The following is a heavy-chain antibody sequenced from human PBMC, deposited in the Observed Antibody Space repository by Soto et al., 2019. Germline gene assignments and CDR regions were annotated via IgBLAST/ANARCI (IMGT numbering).Heavy chain of an antibody. CDR2: ISYDGSNK. V-gene: IGHV3-30*18. CDR1: GFTFSSYG. J-gene: IGHJ4*02. Sequence: GGSLRLSCAASGFTFSSYGMHLVRQAPGKGLEWVAVISYDGSNKYYADSVKGRFTISRDNSKNTLYLQMNSLRAEDTAVYYCAKPNYYDSSGAYYWGQGTLVTVSS. D-gene: IGHD3-22*01. CDR3: AKPNYYDSSGAYY.